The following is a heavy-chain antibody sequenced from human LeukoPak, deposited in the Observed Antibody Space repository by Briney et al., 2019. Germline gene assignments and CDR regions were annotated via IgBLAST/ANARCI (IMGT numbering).Heavy chain of an antibody. V-gene: IGHV3-30*18. D-gene: IGHD3-3*01. CDR1: GFPFSSYG. CDR3: AKSYWSGYPDAFDI. J-gene: IGHJ3*02. Sequence: GSLRLSCAASGFPFSSYGMHWVRQAPGKGLEWVAVISYDGSNKYYADSVKGRFTISRDNSKNTLYLQMNSLRAEDTAVYYCAKSYWSGYPDAFDIWGQGTMVTVSS. CDR2: ISYDGSNK.